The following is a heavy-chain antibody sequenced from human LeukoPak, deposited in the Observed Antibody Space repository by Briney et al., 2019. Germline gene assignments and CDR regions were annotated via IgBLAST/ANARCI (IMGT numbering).Heavy chain of an antibody. D-gene: IGHD2-2*01. V-gene: IGHV3-23*01. CDR3: AKLAGEPGYCSSTSCYDFDY. J-gene: IGHJ4*02. Sequence: GGSLRLSCSGSGFTFSSHAISWVRQAPGKGLEWVSAISGSGGTTYYADSVKGRFTISRDNSKNTLFLQMDSLRAEDTAVYYCAKLAGEPGYCSSTSCYDFDYWGQGTLVTVSS. CDR1: GFTFSSHA. CDR2: ISGSGGTT.